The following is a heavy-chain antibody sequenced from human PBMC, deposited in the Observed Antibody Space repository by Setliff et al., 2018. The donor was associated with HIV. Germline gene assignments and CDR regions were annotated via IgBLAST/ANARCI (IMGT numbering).Heavy chain of an antibody. CDR1: GFTFSGST. CDR3: TTDRLGSYYGLAYYYMDV. CDR2: IGSKANSYAT. Sequence: GGSLRLSCAASGFTFSGSTIHWVRQASGKGLEWVGRIGSKANSYATAYAASVKGRFTTSREDSKDTAYLQMNSLKTEDTAVYYCTTDRLGSYYGLAYYYMDVWGKGTTVTRLL. V-gene: IGHV3-73*01. J-gene: IGHJ6*03. D-gene: IGHD1-26*01.